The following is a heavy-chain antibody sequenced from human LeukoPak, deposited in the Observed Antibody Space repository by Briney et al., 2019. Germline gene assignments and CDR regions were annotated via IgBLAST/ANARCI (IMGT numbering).Heavy chain of an antibody. J-gene: IGHJ4*02. CDR1: GFTFSSYW. Sequence: GGSLRLSCAASGFTFSSYWMHWVRQAPGKGLVCVSRIKSDGSSTSYADSVKGRFTISRDGTKNTLYLQMNSLRAEDTAVYYCARAHNSHFDYWGQGALVTVSS. CDR3: ARAHNSHFDY. V-gene: IGHV3-74*01. D-gene: IGHD1-1*01. CDR2: IKSDGSST.